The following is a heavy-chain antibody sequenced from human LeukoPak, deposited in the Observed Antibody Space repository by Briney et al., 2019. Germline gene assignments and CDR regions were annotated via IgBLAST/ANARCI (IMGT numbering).Heavy chain of an antibody. J-gene: IGHJ4*02. CDR3: ATSRTLWTPDY. Sequence: SETLSLTCAVYGGSFSGYYWSWIRQPPGKGLEWIGEINHSGSTNYNPSLKSRVTISLDTSKNLFSLKLSSVTAADTAVYYCATSRTLWTPDYWGQGTLVTVSS. CDR1: GGSFSGYY. D-gene: IGHD2-15*01. V-gene: IGHV4-34*01. CDR2: INHSGST.